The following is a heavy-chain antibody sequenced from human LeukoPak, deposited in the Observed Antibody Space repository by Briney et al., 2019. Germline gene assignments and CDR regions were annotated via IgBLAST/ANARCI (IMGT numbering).Heavy chain of an antibody. CDR3: AKDFVRYNTQFDY. D-gene: IGHD1-1*01. CDR1: GLSFSFYA. J-gene: IGHJ4*02. CDR2: ISGGGAGT. V-gene: IGHV3-23*01. Sequence: PGGSLRLSCAASGLSFSFYAMSWVRQAPGKGLEWVSSISGGGAGTYYADSVRGRFTISRDNSKNTLYLQMNSLRAEDTALYYCAKDFVRYNTQFDYWGQGALVTVSS.